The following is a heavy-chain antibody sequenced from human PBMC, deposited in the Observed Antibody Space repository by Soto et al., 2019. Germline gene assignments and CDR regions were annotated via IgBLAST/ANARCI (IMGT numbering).Heavy chain of an antibody. CDR2: ISYDGSNK. CDR1: GFTFSSYA. J-gene: IGHJ3*02. CDR3: ARGNYGDSLTTAFDI. Sequence: GGSLRLSCAASGFTFSSYAMHWVRKAPGKGLEWVAVISYDGSNKYYADSVKGRFTISRDNSKNTLYLQMNSLRAEDTAVYYCARGNYGDSLTTAFDIWGQGTMVTVS. V-gene: IGHV3-30-3*01. D-gene: IGHD4-17*01.